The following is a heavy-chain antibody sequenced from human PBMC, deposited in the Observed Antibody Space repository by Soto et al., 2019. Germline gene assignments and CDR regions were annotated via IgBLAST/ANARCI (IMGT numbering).Heavy chain of an antibody. CDR1: GGTISSYA. V-gene: IGHV1-69*12. CDR2: IIPIFGTA. J-gene: IGHJ5*02. Sequence: QVQLVQSGAEVKKPGSSVKVSCKASGGTISSYAISWVRQAPGQGLEWMGGIIPIFGTANYAQKFQGRVTITADESTSTAYMELSSLRSEDTAVYYCAVCRKVAVAVWFDRWGQGTLVTVSS. CDR3: AVCRKVAVAVWFDR. D-gene: IGHD6-19*01.